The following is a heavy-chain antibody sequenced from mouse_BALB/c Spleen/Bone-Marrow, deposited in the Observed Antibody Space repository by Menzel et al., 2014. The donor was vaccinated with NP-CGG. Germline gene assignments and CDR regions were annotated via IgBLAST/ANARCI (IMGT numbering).Heavy chain of an antibody. V-gene: IGHV1S137*01. CDR3: ARVITTGYYGMDY. CDR1: GYTFTDYT. CDR2: ISTYYGDA. D-gene: IGHD2-4*01. J-gene: IGHJ4*01. Sequence: VQLQQSGAELVRPGVSVKISCEGSGYTFTDYTMHWVKQSHAKSLEWIGVISTYYGDASYNQKFKGKATMTVDKSSSTAYMELARLTSEDSAIYYCARVITTGYYGMDYWGQGTSVTVSS.